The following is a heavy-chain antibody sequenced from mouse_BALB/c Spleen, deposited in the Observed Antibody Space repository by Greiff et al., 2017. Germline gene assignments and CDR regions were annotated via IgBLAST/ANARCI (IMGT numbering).Heavy chain of an antibody. CDR3: APHYGSSSAWFAY. D-gene: IGHD1-1*01. Sequence: VHVKQSGPELMKPGASVKISCKASGYSFTSYYMHWVKQSHGKSLEWIGYIDPFNGGTSYNQKFKGKATLTVDKSSSTAYMHLSSLTSEDSAVYYCAPHYGSSSAWFAYWGQGTLVTVSA. J-gene: IGHJ3*01. CDR1: GYSFTSYY. V-gene: IGHV1S135*01. CDR2: IDPFNGGT.